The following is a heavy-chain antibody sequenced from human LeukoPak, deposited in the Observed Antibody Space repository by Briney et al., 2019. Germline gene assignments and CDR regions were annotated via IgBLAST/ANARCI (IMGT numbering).Heavy chain of an antibody. D-gene: IGHD6-13*01. Sequence: SQTLSLTCTVSGGSISSGSYYWSWIRQPAGKGLEWTGRIYTSGSTNYNPSLKSRVTISVDTSKNQFSLKLSSVTAADTAVYYCARGALISSSWPYWYFDLWGRGTLVTVSS. V-gene: IGHV4-61*02. J-gene: IGHJ2*01. CDR1: GGSISSGSYY. CDR3: ARGALISSSWPYWYFDL. CDR2: IYTSGST.